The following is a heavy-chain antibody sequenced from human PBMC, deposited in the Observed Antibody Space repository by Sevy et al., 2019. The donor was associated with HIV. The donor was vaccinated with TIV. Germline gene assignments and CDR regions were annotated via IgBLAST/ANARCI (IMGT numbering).Heavy chain of an antibody. J-gene: IGHJ3*02. Sequence: GGSLRLACAASGFTFSSYGMHWVRQAPGKGLEWVAVIWYDGSNKYYADSVKGRFTISRDNSKNTLYLQMNSLRAEDTAVYYCAREAYGGNSGSAFDIWVQGTMVTVSS. V-gene: IGHV3-33*01. D-gene: IGHD4-17*01. CDR1: GFTFSSYG. CDR2: IWYDGSNK. CDR3: AREAYGGNSGSAFDI.